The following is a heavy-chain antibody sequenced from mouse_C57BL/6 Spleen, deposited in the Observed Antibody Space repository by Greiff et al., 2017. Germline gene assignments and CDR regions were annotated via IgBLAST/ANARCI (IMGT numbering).Heavy chain of an antibody. CDR3: ARDGGYDYDVDY. J-gene: IGHJ2*01. V-gene: IGHV5-4*01. CDR1: GFTFSSYA. CDR2: ISDGGSYT. D-gene: IGHD2-4*01. Sequence: EVKLEESGGGLVKPGGSLKLSCAASGFTFSSYAMSWVRQTPEKRLEWVATISDGGSYTYYPDNVKGRFTISRDNAKNNLYLQMSHLKSEDTAMYYCARDGGYDYDVDYWGQGTTLTVSS.